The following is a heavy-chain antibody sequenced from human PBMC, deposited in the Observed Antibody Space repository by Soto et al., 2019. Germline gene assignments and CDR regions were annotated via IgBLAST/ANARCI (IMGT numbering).Heavy chain of an antibody. D-gene: IGHD3-3*01. CDR2: MSYSGTT. V-gene: IGHV4-61*01. CDR3: ARAINFDFWSESQSGYYFDY. Sequence: QVQLQESGPGLVKPSETLSLTCTVSGGSVSSGSYYWSWIRQPPGKGLEWIAYMSYSGTTNYNPSLKSRVTISVDTSKNQFSLKVSSVTAADTAVYYCARAINFDFWSESQSGYYFDYWGRGTLVTVSS. CDR1: GGSVSSGSYY. J-gene: IGHJ4*02.